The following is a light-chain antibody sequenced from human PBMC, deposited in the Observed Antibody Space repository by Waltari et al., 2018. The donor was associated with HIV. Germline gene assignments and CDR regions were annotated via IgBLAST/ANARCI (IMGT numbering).Light chain of an antibody. J-gene: IGKJ1*01. V-gene: IGKV1-27*01. Sequence: DIQMTQSPSSLSASVGDRISITCRASQVISNYLAWYQQAPGKVPKLLISAASTLQSGVPSRFSGSGSGTDFILTISSLQPEDVGTYYCQKYGSATWTFGQGTKVAIK. CDR3: QKYGSATWT. CDR2: AAS. CDR1: QVISNY.